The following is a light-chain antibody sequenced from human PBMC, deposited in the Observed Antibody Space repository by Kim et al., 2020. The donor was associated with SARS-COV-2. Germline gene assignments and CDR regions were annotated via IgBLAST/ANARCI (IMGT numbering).Light chain of an antibody. J-gene: IGLJ7*01. Sequence: QSVLTQPPSASVTPGQRVTISCSGSISNIGSNVVNWYQQLPGTAPKLLMYSNDYRPSGVPDRFSGSKSGTSASLAISGLQSEDEADYYCAAWDDSLKGSVFGGGTQLTVL. CDR2: SND. CDR1: ISNIGSNV. CDR3: AAWDDSLKGSV. V-gene: IGLV1-44*01.